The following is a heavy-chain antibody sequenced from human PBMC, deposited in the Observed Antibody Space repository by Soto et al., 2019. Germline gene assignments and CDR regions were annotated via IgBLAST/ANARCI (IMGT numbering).Heavy chain of an antibody. D-gene: IGHD6-19*01. CDR1: GFTFSSYA. CDR2: ISGSGGST. CDR3: AKEYSSGWHEQLDY. Sequence: GGSLSLSCAASGFTFSSYAMSWVRQAPGKGLEWVSAISGSGGSTYYADSVKGRFTISRDNSKNTLYLQMNSLRAEDTAVYYCAKEYSSGWHEQLDYWGQGTLVTVSS. V-gene: IGHV3-23*01. J-gene: IGHJ4*02.